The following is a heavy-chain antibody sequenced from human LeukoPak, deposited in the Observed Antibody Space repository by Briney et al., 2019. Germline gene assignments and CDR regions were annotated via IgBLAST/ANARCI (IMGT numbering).Heavy chain of an antibody. CDR3: ARDGPRSSQLMTYYYGMDV. CDR2: ISYDGSNK. CDR1: GFTFSSYA. V-gene: IGHV3-30-3*01. Sequence: GRPLRLSCAASGFTFSSYAMHWVPQAPGKGLEWVAVISYDGSNKYYADSVKGRFTISRDNSKNTLYLQMNSLRAEDTAVYYCARDGPRSSQLMTYYYGMDVWGQGTTVTVSS. J-gene: IGHJ6*02. D-gene: IGHD2-2*01.